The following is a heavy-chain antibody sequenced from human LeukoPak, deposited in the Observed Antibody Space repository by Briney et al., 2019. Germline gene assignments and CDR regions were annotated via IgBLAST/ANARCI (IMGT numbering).Heavy chain of an antibody. CDR1: GFTVSSNY. J-gene: IGHJ6*03. Sequence: GGSLRLSCAASGFTVSSNYMSWVRQAPGKGLEWVSVIYSGGSRYYADSVKGRFTISRDNSKNMMYLQMNSLRAEDTAVYYCARELRVRGVMWGYYYYYMDVWGKGTTVTISS. CDR2: IYSGGSR. V-gene: IGHV3-53*01. CDR3: ARELRVRGVMWGYYYYYMDV. D-gene: IGHD3-10*01.